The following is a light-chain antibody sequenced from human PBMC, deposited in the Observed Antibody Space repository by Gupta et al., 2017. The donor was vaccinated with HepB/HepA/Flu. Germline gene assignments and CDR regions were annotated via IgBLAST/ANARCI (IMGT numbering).Light chain of an antibody. CDR1: QSVSNN. J-gene: IGKJ1*01. CDR3: QQYNYWPRA. Sequence: EVVMTQSPATLSLSPGERATLSCRASQSVSNNLAWYQQKPGQAPRLLIYGASTRGTGIPARFSGSGSGTEFTLTISSLQSEDFAVYYCQQYNYWPRAFGQGTKVDIK. CDR2: GAS. V-gene: IGKV3-15*01.